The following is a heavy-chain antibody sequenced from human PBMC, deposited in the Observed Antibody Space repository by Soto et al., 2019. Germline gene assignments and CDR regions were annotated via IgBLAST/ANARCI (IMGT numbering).Heavy chain of an antibody. D-gene: IGHD3-3*01. CDR1: GFIFNNYW. J-gene: IGHJ4*02. Sequence: EVQMVESGGGLVQPGGSLRLSCAASGFIFNNYWMHWVRQVPGKGLMWVSRIQSDGSSIDYADSVKGRFTICRDKAKNAVYLQRNSLKVEYTTVYYYARSGGIDHWGQGTLVNVYS. CDR2: IQSDGSSI. CDR3: ARSGGIDH. V-gene: IGHV3-74*01.